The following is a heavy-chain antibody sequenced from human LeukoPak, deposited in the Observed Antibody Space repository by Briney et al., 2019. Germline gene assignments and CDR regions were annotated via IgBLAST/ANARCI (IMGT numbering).Heavy chain of an antibody. J-gene: IGHJ3*02. Sequence: PGGSLRLSCAASGFTFSTYFMHWVRQAPGKGLEWVADIASDGSHTFYVESVKGRFTISRDNSKNTLYLQMNSLRAEDTAVYFCARERQDTIVNSGAFDTWGQGTMVTVSS. V-gene: IGHV3-30-3*01. D-gene: IGHD3-10*01. CDR1: GFTFSTYF. CDR3: ARERQDTIVNSGAFDT. CDR2: IASDGSHT.